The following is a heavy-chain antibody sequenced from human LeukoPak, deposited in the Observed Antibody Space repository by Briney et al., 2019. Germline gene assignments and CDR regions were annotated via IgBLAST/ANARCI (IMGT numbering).Heavy chain of an antibody. V-gene: IGHV3-7*01. CDR1: GFTFSSYW. CDR3: ARGFMITFGGSIDY. J-gene: IGHJ4*02. Sequence: GESLRLSCAASGFTFSSYWMSWVRQAPGKGLECVANIKQDGSEKYYVDSVKGRFTISRDNAKNPLYLQMNSLRAEDTAVYYCARGFMITFGGSIDYWGQGTLVTVSS. CDR2: IKQDGSEK. D-gene: IGHD3-16*01.